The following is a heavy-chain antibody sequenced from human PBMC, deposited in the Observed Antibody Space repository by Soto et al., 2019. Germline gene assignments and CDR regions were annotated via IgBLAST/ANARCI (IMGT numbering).Heavy chain of an antibody. CDR1: GFTFSSYS. J-gene: IGHJ4*02. V-gene: IGHV3-21*01. CDR2: ISSSSSYI. CDR3: ARDTGYGMITFGGVIVYFDY. Sequence: PGGSLRLSCAASGFTFSSYSMNWVRQAPGKGLEWVSSISSSSSYIYYADSVKGRFTISRDNAKNSLYLQMNSLRAEDTAVYYCARDTGYGMITFGGVIVYFDYWGQGTLVTVSS. D-gene: IGHD3-16*02.